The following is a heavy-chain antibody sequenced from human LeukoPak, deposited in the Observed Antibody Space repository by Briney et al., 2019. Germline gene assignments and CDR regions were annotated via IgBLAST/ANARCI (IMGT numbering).Heavy chain of an antibody. CDR1: GFTFSSYS. CDR2: ISSSSSYI. V-gene: IGHV3-21*01. J-gene: IGHJ4*02. CDR3: ARDGHGDYFDY. D-gene: IGHD4-17*01. Sequence: GGSLRLSCAASGFTFSSYSMNWVRQAPGKGLEWVSSISSSSSYIYYADSVKGRFTISRDNAKSSLYLQMNSLRAEDTAVYYCARDGHGDYFDYWGQGTLVTVSS.